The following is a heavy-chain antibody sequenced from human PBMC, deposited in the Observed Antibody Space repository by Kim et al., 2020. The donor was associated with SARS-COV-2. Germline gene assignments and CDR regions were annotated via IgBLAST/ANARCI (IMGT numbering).Heavy chain of an antibody. D-gene: IGHD6-19*01. Sequence: SETLSLTCAVSGGSISSSNWWSWVRQPPGKGLEWIGEIYHSGSTNYNPSLKSRVTISVDKSKNQFSLKLSSVTAADTAVYYCARDLFLSRGGSGIDYWGQGTLVTVSS. CDR1: GGSISSSNW. CDR2: IYHSGST. CDR3: ARDLFLSRGGSGIDY. V-gene: IGHV4-4*02. J-gene: IGHJ4*02.